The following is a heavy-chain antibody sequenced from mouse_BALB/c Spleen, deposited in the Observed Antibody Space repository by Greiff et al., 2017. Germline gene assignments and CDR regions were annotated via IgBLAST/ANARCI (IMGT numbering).Heavy chain of an antibody. D-gene: IGHD2-3*01. J-gene: IGHJ3*01. CDR1: GYTFTSYW. CDR2: IDPYDSET. Sequence: QVHVKQPGAELVRPGASVKLSCKASGYTFTSYWMNWVKQRPEQGLEWIGRIDPYDSETHYNQKFKDKAILTVDKSSSTAYMQLSSLTSEDSAVYYCARSDVYDGYPAWFAYWGQGTLVTVSA. CDR3: ARSDVYDGYPAWFAY. V-gene: IGHV1-52*01.